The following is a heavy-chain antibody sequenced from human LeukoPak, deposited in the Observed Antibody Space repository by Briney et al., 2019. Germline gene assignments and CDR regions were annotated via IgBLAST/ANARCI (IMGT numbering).Heavy chain of an antibody. Sequence: PSETLSLTRTVSGGSISSSSYYWGWIRQPPGKGLEWIGSIYYSGSTYYNPSLKSRVTISVDTSKNQFSLKLTSVTAADTALYYCARDKSYYYDSSAYYWFDPWGQGTLVTVSS. CDR1: GGSISSSSYY. D-gene: IGHD3-22*01. J-gene: IGHJ5*02. CDR2: IYYSGST. CDR3: ARDKSYYYDSSAYYWFDP. V-gene: IGHV4-39*07.